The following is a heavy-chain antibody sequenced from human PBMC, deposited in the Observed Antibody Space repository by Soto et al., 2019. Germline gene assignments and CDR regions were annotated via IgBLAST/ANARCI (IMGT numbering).Heavy chain of an antibody. D-gene: IGHD1-1*01. CDR3: ARDAGRDLDYNWFDP. J-gene: IGHJ5*02. CDR2: INSDGSST. CDR1: VFTFSSYW. Sequence: GGSLRLSCAASVFTFSSYWMHWVRQAPGKGLVWVSRINSDGSSTSYADSVKGRFTISRDNAKNTLYLQMNSLRAEDTAVYYCARDAGRDLDYNWFDPWGQGTLVTVSS. V-gene: IGHV3-74*01.